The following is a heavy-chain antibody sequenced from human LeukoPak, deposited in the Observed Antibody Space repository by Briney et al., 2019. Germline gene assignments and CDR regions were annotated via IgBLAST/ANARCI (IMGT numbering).Heavy chain of an antibody. D-gene: IGHD1-26*01. CDR1: GFTFSSYS. J-gene: IGHJ4*02. CDR3: AKGRTLVGGSTRSYDH. CDR2: ISGNGGDT. V-gene: IGHV3-23*01. Sequence: GGSLRLSCAASGFTFSSYSMSWVRQASGKGLEWVSVISGNGGDTFYADSVKGRFTISRDNSKDMLYLQMNSLRVEDTTVYYCAKGRTLVGGSTRSYDHWGQGTLVTVSS.